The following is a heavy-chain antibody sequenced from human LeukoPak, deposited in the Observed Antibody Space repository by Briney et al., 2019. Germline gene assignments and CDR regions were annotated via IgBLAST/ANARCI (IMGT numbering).Heavy chain of an antibody. J-gene: IGHJ6*03. Sequence: GGSLRLSCAASGFTFSSYWMSWVRQAPGKGLAWVANIKQDGSEKYYVDSVKGRFTISRDNAKNSLYLQMNSLRAGDTAVYYCAREGIAAADYYYYYMDVWGKGTTVTVSS. CDR1: GFTFSSYW. V-gene: IGHV3-7*01. CDR2: IKQDGSEK. CDR3: AREGIAAADYYYYYMDV. D-gene: IGHD6-13*01.